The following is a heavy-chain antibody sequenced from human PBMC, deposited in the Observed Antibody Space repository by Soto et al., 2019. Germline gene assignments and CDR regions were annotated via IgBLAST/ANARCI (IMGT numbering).Heavy chain of an antibody. D-gene: IGHD2-2*02. CDR1: GGTFSSYA. CDR3: AREPLRVVLAAIPLNYCGMDV. V-gene: IGHV1-69*01. J-gene: IGHJ6*02. CDR2: IIPIFGTA. Sequence: QVQLVQSGAELTKPGSSVKVSCKASGGTFSSYAISWVRQAPGQGLEWMGGIIPIFGTANYAQKFQGRVMITADDTSSTADMELSSLRSEDTALYYCAREPLRVVLAAIPLNYCGMDVCGQEPTVIVSS.